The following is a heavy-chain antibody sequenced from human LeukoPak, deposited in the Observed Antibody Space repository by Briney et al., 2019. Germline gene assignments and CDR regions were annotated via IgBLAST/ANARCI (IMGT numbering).Heavy chain of an antibody. J-gene: IGHJ4*02. Sequence: PSETLSLTCTVSGGSISSSSYYWGWIRQPPGKGLEWIGSIYYSGSTYYNPSLKSRVTISVDTSKNQFSLKLSSVTAADTAVYYCARVTQELWFGGLHFDYWGQGTLVTVSS. CDR2: IYYSGST. V-gene: IGHV4-39*07. D-gene: IGHD3-10*01. CDR3: ARVTQELWFGGLHFDY. CDR1: GGSISSSSYY.